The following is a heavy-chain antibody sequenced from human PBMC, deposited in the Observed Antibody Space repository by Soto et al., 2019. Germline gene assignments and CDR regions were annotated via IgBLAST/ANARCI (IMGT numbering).Heavy chain of an antibody. V-gene: IGHV1-8*01. CDR1: GYTFGNND. CDR3: ARMETYGTLNWFDP. D-gene: IGHD1-1*01. CDR2: VNPNSGNT. Sequence: ASVKVSCKASGYTFGNNDISWVRQATGQGLEWMGWVNPNSGNTGYAQKFQGRVSMTRNTSITTAYLELSSLRSDDTAIYYCARMETYGTLNWFDPWGQGTLVTVSS. J-gene: IGHJ5*02.